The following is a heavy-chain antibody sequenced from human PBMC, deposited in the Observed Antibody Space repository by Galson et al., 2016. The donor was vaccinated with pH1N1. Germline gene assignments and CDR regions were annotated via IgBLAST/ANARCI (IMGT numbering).Heavy chain of an antibody. J-gene: IGHJ5*02. D-gene: IGHD5-24*01. V-gene: IGHV1-69*05. Sequence: SVKVSCKASGGTFRKDAVSWVRQAPGQGLEWMGGIIPIFGTANYAHKFRGRVTMTTDESTTTVYMELSSLRFEDTAVYYCARERGGATLHRWFDPWGQGVLVTVSS. CDR3: ARERGGATLHRWFDP. CDR2: IIPIFGTA. CDR1: GGTFRKDA.